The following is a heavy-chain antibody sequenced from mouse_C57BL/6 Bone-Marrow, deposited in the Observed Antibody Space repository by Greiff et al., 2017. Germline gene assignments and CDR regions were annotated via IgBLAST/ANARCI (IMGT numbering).Heavy chain of an antibody. CDR2: IRNKANGYTT. V-gene: IGHV7-3*01. D-gene: IGHD1-1*01. J-gene: IGHJ4*01. CDR1: GFTFTAYY. CDR3: ARDDYGSSYGYYAMDY. Sequence: EVMLVESGGGLVQPGGSLSLSCAASGFTFTAYYMSWVRQPPGKALEWLGFIRNKANGYTTEYSASVKGRFTISRDNSQSILYLQMNALRAEDSATYYCARDDYGSSYGYYAMDYWGQGTSVTVSS.